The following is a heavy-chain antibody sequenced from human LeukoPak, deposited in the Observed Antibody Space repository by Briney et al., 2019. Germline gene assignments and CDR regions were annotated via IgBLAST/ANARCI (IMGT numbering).Heavy chain of an antibody. V-gene: IGHV3-11*04. D-gene: IGHD1-26*01. CDR2: ISSSGSTI. Sequence: GGSLRLSCAASGFTFSDYYMSWLRQAPGKGLEWASYISSSGSTIYYADSVKGRFTISRDNAKNSLYLQMNSLRAEDTAVYYCARGGIVGAAALGYFDYWGQGTLVTVSS. CDR3: ARGGIVGAAALGYFDY. J-gene: IGHJ4*02. CDR1: GFTFSDYY.